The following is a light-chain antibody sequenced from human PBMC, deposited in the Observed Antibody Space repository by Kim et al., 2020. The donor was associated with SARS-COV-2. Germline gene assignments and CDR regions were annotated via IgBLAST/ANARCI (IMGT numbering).Light chain of an antibody. V-gene: IGKV3-11*01. CDR1: QSVSTS. CDR3: QQREDWPLT. CDR2: DAS. Sequence: EIVLTQSPATLSLSPGERATLSCRASQSVSTSVAWFQLKPGQAPRLLIHDASYRATGIPARFSGSGSGTDFTLTITGLQAEDFAVYYCQQREDWPLTFGGGTKVDIK. J-gene: IGKJ4*01.